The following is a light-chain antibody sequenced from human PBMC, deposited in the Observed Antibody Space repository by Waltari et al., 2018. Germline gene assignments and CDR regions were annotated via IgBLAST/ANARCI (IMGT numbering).Light chain of an antibody. CDR3: HQYPGSLWA. J-gene: IGKJ1*01. V-gene: IGKV3-20*01. CDR2: GSS. Sequence: SAPPPPGQAPSLLILGSSRRATGLPDRFSGRGSGTASTLTISRLEPEDFAVYFCHQYPGSLWAFGQGTKVAIK.